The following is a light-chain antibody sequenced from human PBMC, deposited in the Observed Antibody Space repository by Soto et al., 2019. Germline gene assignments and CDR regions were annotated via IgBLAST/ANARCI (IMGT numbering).Light chain of an antibody. Sequence: EIVLTQSPGTLSLSPGERATLSCRASQSVSSTYFAWYQQKPGQAPRLLIYSASNRAAGIPDRFSGSGSGTDFTLTISRLEPEDFAVYYCHQYATSPKTFGQGTKVDIK. V-gene: IGKV3-20*01. CDR1: QSVSSTY. J-gene: IGKJ1*01. CDR2: SAS. CDR3: HQYATSPKT.